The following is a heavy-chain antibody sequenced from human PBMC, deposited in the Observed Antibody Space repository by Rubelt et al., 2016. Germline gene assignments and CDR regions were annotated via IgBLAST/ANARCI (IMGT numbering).Heavy chain of an antibody. J-gene: IGHJ6*02. CDR3: ARSAGTTELAYYGMDV. D-gene: IGHD1-7*01. CDR1: D. CDR2: MNPNSGNT. V-gene: IGHV1-8*01. Sequence: DINWVRQATGQGLEWMGWMNPNSGNTGYAQKFQGRVTMTTDTSTRTAYMELRSLRSDDTAVYYCARSAGTTELAYYGMDVWGQGTTVTVSS.